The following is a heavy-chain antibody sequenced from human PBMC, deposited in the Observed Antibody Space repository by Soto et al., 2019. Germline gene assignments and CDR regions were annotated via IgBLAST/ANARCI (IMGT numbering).Heavy chain of an antibody. CDR2: ISGSGGST. CDR3: SKENSGLYSSGWYAWNYFDY. D-gene: IGHD6-19*01. J-gene: IGHJ4*02. CDR1: GFTFSSYA. V-gene: IGHV3-23*01. Sequence: EVQLLESGGGLVQPGGSLRLSCAASGFTFSSYAMSWVRQAPGKGLEWVSAISGSGGSTYYADSVKGRFTISRDNSKNSLYLQMNRLRAEDTAVYYCSKENSGLYSSGWYAWNYFDYCGQGPLVTVSA.